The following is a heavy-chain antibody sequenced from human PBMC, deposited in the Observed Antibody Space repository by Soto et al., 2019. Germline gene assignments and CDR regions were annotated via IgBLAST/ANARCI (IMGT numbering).Heavy chain of an antibody. CDR2: ISSSSSTI. J-gene: IGHJ4*02. D-gene: IGHD3-9*01. V-gene: IGHV3-48*02. CDR3: ARSPGSETWVDWLLHFDY. CDR1: GFTFSSYS. Sequence: GGSLRLSCAASGFTFSSYSMNWVRQAPGKGLEWVSYISSSSSTIYYADSVKGRFTISRDNAKNSLYLQMNSLRDEDTAVYYCARSPGSETWVDWLLHFDYWGQGTLVTVSS.